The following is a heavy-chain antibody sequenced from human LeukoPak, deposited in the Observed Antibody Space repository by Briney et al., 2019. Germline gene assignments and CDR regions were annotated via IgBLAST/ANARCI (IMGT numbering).Heavy chain of an antibody. J-gene: IGHJ5*02. D-gene: IGHD3-9*01. CDR2: INPNSGGT. CDR3: ARDLEGNYDILTGYPLNWFDP. Sequence: ASVTVSCTASGYTFTGYYMHWVRQAPGQGLEWMGWINPNSGGTNYAQKFQGRVTMTRDTSISTAYMELSRLRSDDTAVYYCARDLEGNYDILTGYPLNWFDPGGQGTLVTVSA. CDR1: GYTFTGYY. V-gene: IGHV1-2*02.